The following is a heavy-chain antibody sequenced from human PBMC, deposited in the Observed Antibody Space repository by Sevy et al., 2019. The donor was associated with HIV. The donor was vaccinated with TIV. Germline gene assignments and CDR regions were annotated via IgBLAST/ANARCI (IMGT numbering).Heavy chain of an antibody. CDR3: ATGRRSGSPFDS. CDR2: IYYGGNT. Sequence: SETLSLTCIVSGGSVTTTGYYWGWVRQPPGKGLEWICNIYYGGNTFYKPSLKSRVSISVDTSNNRFSLKLNSVTAADTAVYYCATGRRSGSPFDSWGQGTLVTVSS. D-gene: IGHD6-19*01. V-gene: IGHV4-39*02. J-gene: IGHJ4*02. CDR1: GGSVTTTGYY.